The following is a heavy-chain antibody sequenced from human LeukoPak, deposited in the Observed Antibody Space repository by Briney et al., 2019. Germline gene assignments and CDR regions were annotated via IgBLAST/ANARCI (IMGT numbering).Heavy chain of an antibody. CDR1: GGSISSSSYY. V-gene: IGHV4-61*09. J-gene: IGHJ5*02. Sequence: SETLSLTCTVSGGSISSSSYYWGWIRQPAGKGLEWIGHIYTSGNTHYNPSLKSRVTMSVDTSKNQFSLKLSSVTAADTAVYYCARGLSYQLLSWFDPWGQGTLVTVSS. D-gene: IGHD2-2*01. CDR2: IYTSGNT. CDR3: ARGLSYQLLSWFDP.